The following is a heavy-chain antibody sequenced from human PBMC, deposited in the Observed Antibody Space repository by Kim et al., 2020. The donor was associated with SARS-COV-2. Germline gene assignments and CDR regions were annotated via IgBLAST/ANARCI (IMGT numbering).Heavy chain of an antibody. J-gene: IGHJ6*02. CDR3: ARDSHYYYGMDV. Sequence: SETLSLTCTVSGGSISSYYWSWIRQPPGKGLEWIGYIYYSGSTNYNPSLKSRVTISVDTSKNQFSLKLSSVTAADTAVYYCARDSHYYYGMDVWGQGTTVTVS. CDR2: IYYSGST. V-gene: IGHV4-59*13. CDR1: GGSISSYY.